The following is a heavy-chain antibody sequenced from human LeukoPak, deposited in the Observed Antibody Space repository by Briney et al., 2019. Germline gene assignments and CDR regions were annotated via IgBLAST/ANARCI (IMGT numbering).Heavy chain of an antibody. J-gene: IGHJ6*03. CDR3: VRMTVYSTTWLAYYMDV. CDR2: INEDGSDK. CDR1: GFSFSSYA. Sequence: PGGSLRLSCAASGFSFSSYAMNWVRQAPGRGLEWVADINEDGSDKYYVDSVKGRFTISRDNAKRSLYLQMNSLRAEDTAVYYCVRMTVYSTTWLAYYMDVWGKGTTVTVSS. D-gene: IGHD6-13*01. V-gene: IGHV3-7*01.